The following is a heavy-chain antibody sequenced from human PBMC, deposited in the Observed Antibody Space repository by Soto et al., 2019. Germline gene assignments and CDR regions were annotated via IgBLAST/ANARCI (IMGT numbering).Heavy chain of an antibody. J-gene: IGHJ6*02. D-gene: IGHD5-12*01. CDR2: IIAIFGTA. CDR3: ARVYGSCYDHTNYYYYGMDV. Sequence: SVQVSRKASGGTFSSYAISWVRQAPGQGLEWMGGIIAIFGTANYAQKFQGRVTITADESTSTTYMELSSLRSEDTAVYYCARVYGSCYDHTNYYYYGMDVWGQGTTVTVSS. V-gene: IGHV1-69*13. CDR1: GGTFSSYA.